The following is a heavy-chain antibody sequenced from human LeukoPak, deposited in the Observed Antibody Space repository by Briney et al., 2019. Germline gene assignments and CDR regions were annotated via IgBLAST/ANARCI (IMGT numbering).Heavy chain of an antibody. CDR1: GFTFSSYS. CDR3: ARGQQWLVQYYYYGMDV. CDR2: ISSSSSTI. Sequence: SGGSLRLSCAASGFTFSSYSMNWVRQAPGKGLEWVSYISSSSSTIYYADSVKGRFTTSRDNAKNSLYLQMNSLRAEDTAVYYCARGQQWLVQYYYYGMDVWGQGTTVTVSS. V-gene: IGHV3-48*01. J-gene: IGHJ6*02. D-gene: IGHD6-19*01.